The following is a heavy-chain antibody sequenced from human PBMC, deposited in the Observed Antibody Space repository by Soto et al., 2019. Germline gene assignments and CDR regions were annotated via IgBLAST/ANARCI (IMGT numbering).Heavy chain of an antibody. CDR1: GFTFSSYT. Sequence: EVQLLESGGGLVQPGGSLRLSCAASGFTFSSYTMSWVRQGPGKGLEWVSGISSSGGSTVYEDSVKGRFTSSRDNFKNALYLQMNRLRAEDTAVYYCAKGWGDYWGQGTPVTVSS. J-gene: IGHJ4*02. D-gene: IGHD7-27*01. CDR3: AKGWGDY. V-gene: IGHV3-23*01. CDR2: ISSSGGST.